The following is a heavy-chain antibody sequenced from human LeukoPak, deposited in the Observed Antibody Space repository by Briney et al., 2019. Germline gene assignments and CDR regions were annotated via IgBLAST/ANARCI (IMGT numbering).Heavy chain of an antibody. CDR2: IIPILGIA. CDR1: GGTFISYA. J-gene: IGHJ5*02. D-gene: IGHD2-15*01. V-gene: IGHV1-69*04. CDR3: ARDHYCSGGSCYPSSWFDP. Sequence: ASVKVSCKASGGTFISYAISWVRQAPGEGLEWMGRIIPILGIANYAQKFQGRVTITADKSTSTAYMELSSLRSEDTAVYYCARDHYCSGGSCYPSSWFDPWGQGTLVTVSS.